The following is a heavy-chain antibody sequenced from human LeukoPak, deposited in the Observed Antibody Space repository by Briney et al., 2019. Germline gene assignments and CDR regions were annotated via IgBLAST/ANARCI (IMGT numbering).Heavy chain of an antibody. CDR1: GFTFSSYW. D-gene: IGHD3-22*01. Sequence: GGSLRLSCAASGFTFSSYWMHWVRQAPGKGLVWVSRINSDGSSTSYADSVKGRFTISRDNAKNTLYLQMNSLRAEDTAFYHCVKDRTASSGSFDFWGQGTLVTVSS. CDR2: INSDGSST. CDR3: VKDRTASSGSFDF. V-gene: IGHV3-74*01. J-gene: IGHJ4*02.